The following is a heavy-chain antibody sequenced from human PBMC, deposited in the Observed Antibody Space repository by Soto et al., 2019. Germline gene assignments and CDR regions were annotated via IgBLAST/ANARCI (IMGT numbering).Heavy chain of an antibody. CDR1: GGAINSYY. V-gene: IGHV4-4*07. D-gene: IGHD3-3*01. J-gene: IGHJ5*02. Sequence: SETLSLTCTVSGGAINSYYWTWIRQPAGKGLEWIGRIYSSGSTKYNPSLQSRVTMPLDTSKNQFSLRLTSVTAADTAVYYCARGQRFSDWFDTWGQGTLVTVSS. CDR2: IYSSGST. CDR3: ARGQRFSDWFDT.